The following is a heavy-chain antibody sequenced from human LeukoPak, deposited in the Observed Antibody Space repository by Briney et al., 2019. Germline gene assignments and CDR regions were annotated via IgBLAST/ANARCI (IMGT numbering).Heavy chain of an antibody. CDR1: GFTFSSSS. CDR2: ISSSGSTI. J-gene: IGHJ4*02. D-gene: IGHD6-6*01. Sequence: PGGSLRLSCAASGFTFSSSSMNWVRQAPGKGLEWVSYISSSGSTIYYADSVKGRFTISRDNAKNSLYLQMNSLRAEDTAVYYCARYFSGYSSSLDYWGQGTLVTVSS. CDR3: ARYFSGYSSSLDY. V-gene: IGHV3-48*04.